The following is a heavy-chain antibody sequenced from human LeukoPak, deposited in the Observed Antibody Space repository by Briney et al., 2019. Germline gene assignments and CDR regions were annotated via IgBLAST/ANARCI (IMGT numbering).Heavy chain of an antibody. D-gene: IGHD2-2*02. CDR3: ARLSGAPVRRPIYLFDY. J-gene: IGHJ4*02. V-gene: IGHV4-38-2*01. CDR1: GYSISNDYY. CDR2: IYHSGST. Sequence: SETLSLTCAVSGYSISNDYYWGWVRQPPGKGMEWIGNIYHSGSTYKNSSLKSRLSMSLDTSKNQFSLKLISVTAADTAMYYCARLSGAPVRRPIYLFDYWGQGTLVTVSS.